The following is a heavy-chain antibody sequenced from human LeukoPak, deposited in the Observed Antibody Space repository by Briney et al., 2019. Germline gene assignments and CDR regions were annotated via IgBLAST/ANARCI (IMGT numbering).Heavy chain of an antibody. CDR3: ARSPPRDILTGFYFYFDY. CDR2: IHTNGNT. CDR1: GFSVRSHY. J-gene: IGHJ4*02. Sequence: GGSLRLSCAASGFSVRSHYMTWVRQAPGKGLEWVSSIHTNGNTDYADSVKGRFTISRDNSKNTLYLHVDSLRAEDSALYYCARSPPRDILTGFYFYFDYWGQGTPVSVSS. D-gene: IGHD3-9*01. V-gene: IGHV3-53*01.